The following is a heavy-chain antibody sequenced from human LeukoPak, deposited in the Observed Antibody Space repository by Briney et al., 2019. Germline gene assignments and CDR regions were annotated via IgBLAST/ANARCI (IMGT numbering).Heavy chain of an antibody. CDR1: GFTFSSYG. CDR2: ISYDGSNK. Sequence: GRSLRLSCAASGFTFSSYGMHWVRQAPGKGLEWVAVISYDGSNKYYADSVKGRFTISRDNSKNTLYLQMNSLRPEDTAVYYCAKGPTPLSSRGWIDPWGQGTLVTVSS. CDR3: AKGPTPLSSRGWIDP. V-gene: IGHV3-30*18. D-gene: IGHD6-13*01. J-gene: IGHJ5*02.